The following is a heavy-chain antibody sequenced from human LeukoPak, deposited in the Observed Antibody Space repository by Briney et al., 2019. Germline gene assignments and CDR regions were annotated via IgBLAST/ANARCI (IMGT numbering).Heavy chain of an antibody. D-gene: IGHD1-26*01. V-gene: IGHV3-49*04. CDR1: GFTFGDYA. Sequence: GGSLRLSCTASGFTFGDYAMSWVRQAPGKGLEWVGLIRSKAYGGTTEYAASVKGRFTISRDDSKSIAYLQMNSLKTEDTAVYYCTRLSGSYAPVDYWGQGTLVTVSS. CDR2: IRSKAYGGTT. J-gene: IGHJ4*02. CDR3: TRLSGSYAPVDY.